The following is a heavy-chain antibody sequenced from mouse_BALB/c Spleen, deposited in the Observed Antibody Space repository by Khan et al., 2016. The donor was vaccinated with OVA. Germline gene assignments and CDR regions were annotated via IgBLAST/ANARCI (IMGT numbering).Heavy chain of an antibody. J-gene: IGHJ2*01. D-gene: IGHD2-12*01. CDR3: ASSRLYNSYSFFAY. V-gene: IGHV3-2*02. CDR1: GYSISSDYA. CDR2: IDYSGTT. Sequence: EVQLQESGPGLVKPSQSLSLTCTVTGYSISSDYAWTWIRQFPGNKLEWMGYIDYSGTTSYNPSLKSRISITRDTSKNQFFLQLNSVTTEDPATFYCASSRLYNSYSFFAYWGQGTTLTVSS.